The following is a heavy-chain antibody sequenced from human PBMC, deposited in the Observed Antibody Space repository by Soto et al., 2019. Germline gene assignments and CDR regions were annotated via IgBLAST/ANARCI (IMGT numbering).Heavy chain of an antibody. Sequence: GGSLRLSCEVSGFAFSNYEMTWVRQAPGKGLEWLSYISSGGNAANYAGSVKGRFTISRDNSKNTLYLQMNSLRAEDTAVYYCATTYYDFWSGPNPYYYYGMDVWGQGTTVTVSS. D-gene: IGHD3-3*01. CDR1: GFAFSNYE. CDR2: ISSGGNAA. CDR3: ATTYYDFWSGPNPYYYYGMDV. J-gene: IGHJ6*02. V-gene: IGHV3-48*03.